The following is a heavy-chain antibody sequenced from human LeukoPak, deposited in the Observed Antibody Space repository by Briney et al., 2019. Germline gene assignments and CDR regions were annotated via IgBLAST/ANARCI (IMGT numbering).Heavy chain of an antibody. J-gene: IGHJ4*02. CDR3: AKDLGGSATTV. CDR2: ISWSGDRM. Sequence: GGSLRLSCAASGFTFEDHVMGWGRQAPGKGLEWVSSISWSGDRMGYADAVKGRFTISRDNAKNSLFLQMNRLRVEDTALYYCAKDLGGSATTVWGQGTLVTVSS. CDR1: GFTFEDHV. D-gene: IGHD2-2*01. V-gene: IGHV3-9*01.